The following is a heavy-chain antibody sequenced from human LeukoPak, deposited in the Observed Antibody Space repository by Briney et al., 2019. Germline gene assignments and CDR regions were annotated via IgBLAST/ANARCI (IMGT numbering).Heavy chain of an antibody. CDR1: GFSLSTRGMR. CDR3: ARTRYCGGDCYVDY. V-gene: IGHV2-70*04. CDR2: IAWDDDK. J-gene: IGHJ4*02. Sequence: SGPTLVNPTQTLTPTCTFSGFSLSTRGMRVSWIRQPPGKALEWLARIAWDDDKFYSTSLKTRLTISKDTSKNQVVLTMTNMDPVDTATYYCARTRYCGGDCYVDYWGQGTLVTVSS. D-gene: IGHD2-21*02.